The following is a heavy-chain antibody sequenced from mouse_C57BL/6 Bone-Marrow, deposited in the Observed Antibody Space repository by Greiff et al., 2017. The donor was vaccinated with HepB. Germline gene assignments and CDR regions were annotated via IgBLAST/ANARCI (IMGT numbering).Heavy chain of an antibody. Sequence: VQLQQSGAELVRPGASVKLSCTASGFNIKDDYMHWVKQRPEQGLEWIGWIDPENGDTEYASKFQGKATITADTSSNTAYLQLSSLTSEDTAVYYCTTSPGYYCSSHYFDYWGQGTTLTVSS. CDR2: IDPENGDT. J-gene: IGHJ2*01. V-gene: IGHV14-4*01. CDR3: TTSPGYYCSSHYFDY. CDR1: GFNIKDDY. D-gene: IGHD1-1*01.